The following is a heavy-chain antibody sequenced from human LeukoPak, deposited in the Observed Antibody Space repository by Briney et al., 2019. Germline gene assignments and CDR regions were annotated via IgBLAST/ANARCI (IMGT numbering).Heavy chain of an antibody. J-gene: IGHJ4*02. V-gene: IGHV3-53*01. CDR2: IYSGGST. Sequence: AGGSLRLSCAASGFTVSSNYMSWVRQAPGKGLEWVSVIYSGGSTYYADSVEGRFTISRDNSKNTLYLQMNSLRAEDTAAYYCARDPDNSYGVNWGQGTLVTVSS. CDR1: GFTVSSNY. CDR3: ARDPDNSYGVN. D-gene: IGHD5-18*01.